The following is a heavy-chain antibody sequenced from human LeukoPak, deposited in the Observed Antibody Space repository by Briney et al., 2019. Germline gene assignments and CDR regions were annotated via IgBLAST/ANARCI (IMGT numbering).Heavy chain of an antibody. D-gene: IGHD2-2*01. V-gene: IGHV4-39*07. CDR2: IYYSGST. CDR1: GGSISSSSYY. J-gene: IGHJ4*02. Sequence: SETLSLTCTVSGGSISSSSYYWGWIRQPPGKGREWIGSIYYSGSTYYNPSLKSRVTISVDTSKNQFSLKLSSVTAADTAVYYCARVFPSTTFDYWGQGTLVTVSS. CDR3: ARVFPSTTFDY.